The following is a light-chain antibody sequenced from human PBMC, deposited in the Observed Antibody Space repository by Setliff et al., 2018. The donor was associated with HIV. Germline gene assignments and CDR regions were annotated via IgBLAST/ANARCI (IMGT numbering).Light chain of an antibody. CDR1: SSDVGGYNY. J-gene: IGLJ1*01. V-gene: IGLV2-14*01. Sequence: QSALTQPASVSGSPGQSITISCTGTSSDVGGYNYVSWFQHHPGKAPKLIIYEVTNRPSGISNRFSGSKSGNTASLTISGLQAEDEADYYCSSYTSSSTHYVFGTWTKVTVL. CDR2: EVT. CDR3: SSYTSSSTHYV.